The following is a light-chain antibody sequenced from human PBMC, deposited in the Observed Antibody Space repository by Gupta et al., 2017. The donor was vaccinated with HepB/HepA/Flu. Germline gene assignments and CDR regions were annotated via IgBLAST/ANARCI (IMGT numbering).Light chain of an antibody. CDR2: DAS. CDR1: QNINNN. J-gene: IGKJ4*01. Sequence: EIVMTQSPATLSVSPGDRATLSCRASQNINNNLAWYQQKPGQPPRLLIYDASTGATGISARFSGSGSGTEFTLTISSLQSEDFAVYYCHEYNKRACTFGGGTKVEIK. V-gene: IGKV3-15*01. CDR3: HEYNKRACT.